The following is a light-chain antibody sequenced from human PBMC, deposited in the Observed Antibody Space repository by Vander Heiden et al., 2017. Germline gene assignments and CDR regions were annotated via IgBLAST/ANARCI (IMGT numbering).Light chain of an antibody. CDR1: QTIDTF. Sequence: IQMTQSPSSLSASMGDRVTITCRASQTIDTFLYWYQQKPGKAPKRLIYGTANLHSGVPSRFSGSGAGTDFTLTITSLQPEDVATDYCQQTYSSPPTFGGGTKVEVK. CDR2: GTA. CDR3: QQTYSSPPT. J-gene: IGKJ4*02. V-gene: IGKV1-39*01.